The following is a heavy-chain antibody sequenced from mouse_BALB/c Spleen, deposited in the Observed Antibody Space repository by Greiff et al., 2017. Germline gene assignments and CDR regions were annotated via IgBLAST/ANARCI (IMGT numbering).Heavy chain of an antibody. D-gene: IGHD1-1*01. CDR2: ISYSGST. Sequence: VQLQQSGPSLVKPSQTLSLTCSVTGDSITSGYWNWIRKFPGNKLEYMGYISYSGSTYYNPSLKSRISITRDTSKNQYYLQLNSVTTEDTATYYCARYYYGSSGAMDYWGQGTSVTVSS. CDR3: ARYYYGSSGAMDY. CDR1: GDSITSGY. J-gene: IGHJ4*01. V-gene: IGHV3-8*02.